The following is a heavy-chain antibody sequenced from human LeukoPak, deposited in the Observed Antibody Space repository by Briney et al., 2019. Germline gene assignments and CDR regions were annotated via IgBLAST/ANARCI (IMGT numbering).Heavy chain of an antibody. Sequence: KPSQTLSLTCTVSGGSISSGGYYWSWPRQPPGKGLEWIGYIYHSGSTYYNPSLKSRVTISVDRSKNQFSLKLSSVTAADTAVYYCAREYSSSSGFDPWGQGTLVTVSS. J-gene: IGHJ5*02. CDR2: IYHSGST. CDR3: AREYSSSSGFDP. CDR1: GGSISSGGYY. D-gene: IGHD6-6*01. V-gene: IGHV4-30-2*01.